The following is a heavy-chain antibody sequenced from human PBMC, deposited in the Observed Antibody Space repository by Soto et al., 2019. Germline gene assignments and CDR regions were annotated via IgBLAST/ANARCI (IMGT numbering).Heavy chain of an antibody. D-gene: IGHD5-12*01. CDR2: ISWNSGSI. J-gene: IGHJ4*02. CDR1: GFTFDDYA. CDR3: AKGRMATNTHYFDY. Sequence: EVQLVESGGGLVQPGRSLRLSCAASGFTFDDYAMHWVRQAPGKGLEWVSGISWNSGSIGYADSVKGRFTISRDNAKNSLYLQMNSLRAEDTALYFCAKGRMATNTHYFDYWGQGTLVTVSS. V-gene: IGHV3-9*01.